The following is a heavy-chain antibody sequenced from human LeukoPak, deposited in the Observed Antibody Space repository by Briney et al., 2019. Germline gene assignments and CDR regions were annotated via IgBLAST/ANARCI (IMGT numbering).Heavy chain of an antibody. CDR1: GGTFSSYA. CDR3: ARESSSGWYNWFDP. CDR2: IIPIFGTA. D-gene: IGHD6-19*01. V-gene: IGHV1-69*13. J-gene: IGHJ5*02. Sequence: GASVKVSCKASGGTFSSYAISWVRQAPEQGLEWMGGIIPIFGTANYAQKFQGRVTITADESTSTAYMELSSLRSEDTAVYYCARESSSGWYNWFDPWGQGTLVTVSS.